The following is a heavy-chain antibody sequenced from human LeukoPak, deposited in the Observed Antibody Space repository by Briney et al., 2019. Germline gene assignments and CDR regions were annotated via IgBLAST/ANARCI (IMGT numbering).Heavy chain of an antibody. Sequence: GASVKVSCKVSGNTLTEVSMHWVRQAPGKGLEWMGTFDPEDDETIYAQNFQGRVTMTEDTSTDTAYMELSSLRSEDSAVYYCATGTHNYYDSSGYKYYYSYGMDVWGQGTTVTVSS. CDR3: ATGTHNYYDSSGYKYYYSYGMDV. CDR2: FDPEDDET. V-gene: IGHV1-24*01. J-gene: IGHJ6*02. CDR1: GNTLTEVS. D-gene: IGHD3-22*01.